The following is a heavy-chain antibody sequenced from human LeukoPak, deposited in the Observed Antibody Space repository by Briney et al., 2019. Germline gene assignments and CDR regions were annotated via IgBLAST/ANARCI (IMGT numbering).Heavy chain of an antibody. J-gene: IGHJ4*02. CDR2: INHSGST. CDR3: ARTYYDILTGYYPRPSHLDY. Sequence: SETLSLTCAVYGGSFSGYYWSWIRQPPGKGLEWIGEINHSGSTNYNPSLKSRVTIPVDTSKNQFSLKLSSVTAADTAVYYCARTYYDILTGYYPRPSHLDYWGQGTLVTVSS. D-gene: IGHD3-9*01. V-gene: IGHV4-34*01. CDR1: GGSFSGYY.